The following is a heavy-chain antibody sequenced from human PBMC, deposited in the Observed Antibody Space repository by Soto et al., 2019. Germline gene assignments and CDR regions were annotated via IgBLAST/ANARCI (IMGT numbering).Heavy chain of an antibody. J-gene: IGHJ4*02. CDR1: GYTFTSYA. CDR3: ARGLNGYLHYFDY. D-gene: IGHD5-18*01. Sequence: ASVKVSCKASGYTFTSYAMHWVRQPPGQRLEWMGWINAGNGNTKYSQKFQGRVTITRDTSASTAYLELSSLRSEDTAVYYCARGLNGYLHYFDYWGQGTPVTVSS. CDR2: INAGNGNT. V-gene: IGHV1-3*01.